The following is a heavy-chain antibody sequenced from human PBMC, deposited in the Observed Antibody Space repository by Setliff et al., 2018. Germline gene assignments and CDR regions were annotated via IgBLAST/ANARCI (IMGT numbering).Heavy chain of an antibody. CDR1: GGTFSSYG. D-gene: IGHD1-26*01. V-gene: IGHV1-2*02. Sequence: ASVKVSCKASGGTFSSYGISWVRQAPGQGLEWMGWINPNSGDTYYVQKFQDRVTMTRDTSIRTAYMELRRLRSGDTALYYCAREIGGADGFDFWGQGTMVTVSS. J-gene: IGHJ3*01. CDR3: AREIGGADGFDF. CDR2: INPNSGDT.